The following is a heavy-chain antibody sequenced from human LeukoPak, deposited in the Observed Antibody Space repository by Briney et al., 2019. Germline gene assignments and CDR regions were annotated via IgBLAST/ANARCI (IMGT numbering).Heavy chain of an antibody. V-gene: IGHV3-7*01. J-gene: IGHJ4*02. CDR2: IKHDGSEK. Sequence: XGSLRLSCAASGFIFTGYFMSWVRQAPGKGLEWVASIKHDGSEKYYVDSVRGRFTISRDNTKNLLYLQMSSLRAEDTAVYYCATDRGWRTSGYYLYYFEYWGQGTLVTFSS. CDR3: ATDRGWRTSGYYLYYFEY. CDR1: GFIFTGYF. D-gene: IGHD3-3*01.